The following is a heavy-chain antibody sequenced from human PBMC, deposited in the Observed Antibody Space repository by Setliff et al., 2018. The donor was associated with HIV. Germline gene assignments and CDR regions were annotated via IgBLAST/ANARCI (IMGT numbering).Heavy chain of an antibody. Sequence: GGSLRLSCAASGFTFNDYYMSWIRQAPGKGLEWLSDISSSATSIYYADSVKGRFTISRDNAKNSLYLQLNSLRAEDTAVYYCARLVTYNYDSSAYYPDSWGQGTLVTVS. D-gene: IGHD3-22*01. V-gene: IGHV3-11*01. CDR2: ISSSATSI. CDR1: GFTFNDYY. CDR3: ARLVTYNYDSSAYYPDS. J-gene: IGHJ4*02.